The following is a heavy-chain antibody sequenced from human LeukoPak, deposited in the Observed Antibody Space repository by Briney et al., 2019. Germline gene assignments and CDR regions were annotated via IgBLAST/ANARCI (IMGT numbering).Heavy chain of an antibody. V-gene: IGHV3-7*01. CDR3: ARGTSGTSCSFFDY. Sequence: GGSLRLSCAASGFTLSSYWMGWVRQAPGKGLEWVANIKQDGSEKYYVDSVKGRFDISRGNVKNSLSLQMNSLRGEDTAVYYCARGTSGTSCSFFDYWGQGILVTVS. CDR2: IKQDGSEK. CDR1: GFTLSSYW. D-gene: IGHD2-15*01. J-gene: IGHJ4*02.